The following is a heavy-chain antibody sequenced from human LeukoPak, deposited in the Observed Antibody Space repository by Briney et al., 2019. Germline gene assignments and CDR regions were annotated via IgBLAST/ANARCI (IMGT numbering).Heavy chain of an antibody. CDR1: GFTVSSNY. CDR3: AKDQVGAIDY. V-gene: IGHV3-66*01. Sequence: GGSLRLSCAASGFTVSSNYMSWVRQAPGKGLEWVSIIYSGGNTYYADSVKGRFTISRDNSKNTLYLQMNSLRAEDTAVYYCAKDQVGAIDYWGQGTLVTVSS. D-gene: IGHD1-26*01. CDR2: IYSGGNT. J-gene: IGHJ4*02.